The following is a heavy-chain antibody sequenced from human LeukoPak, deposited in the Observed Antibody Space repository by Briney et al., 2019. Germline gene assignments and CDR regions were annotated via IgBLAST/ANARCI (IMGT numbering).Heavy chain of an antibody. CDR1: GDSITSSSYY. Sequence: SETLSLTCTVSGDSITSSSYYWGWIRQPPGKGLEWIGSVFQSVATYYNPSLQGRVTMSIDTSNNQCSLKLSSVTAADTAVYYCAREYYGTFEFWGQGTLVPVSP. CDR2: VFQSVAT. CDR3: AREYYGTFEF. J-gene: IGHJ4*02. D-gene: IGHD3-10*01. V-gene: IGHV4-39*01.